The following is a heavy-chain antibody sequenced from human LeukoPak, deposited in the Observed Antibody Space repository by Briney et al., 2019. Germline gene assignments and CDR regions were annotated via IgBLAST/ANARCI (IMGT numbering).Heavy chain of an antibody. V-gene: IGHV4-59*01. D-gene: IGHD1-26*01. CDR1: GGSISSYY. J-gene: IGHJ4*02. CDR3: AREPGGSYYGSYFDY. Sequence: SETLSLTCTVSGGSISSYYWSWIRQPPGKGLEWIGYIYYSGSTNYNPSLKSRVTISVDTSKNQFSLKLSSVTAAETAVYYCAREPGGSYYGSYFDYWGQGTLVTVSS. CDR2: IYYSGST.